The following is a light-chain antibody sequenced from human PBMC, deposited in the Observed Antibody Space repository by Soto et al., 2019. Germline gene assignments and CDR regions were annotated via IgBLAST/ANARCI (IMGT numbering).Light chain of an antibody. CDR3: QQYNRYSWT. Sequence: DIQMTQSPSTLSASVGDRVTITCRASQSISSWLAWYQQKPGKAPKLLIYTASTLESGVPSRFSGSGSGTEFTLTISSLQADDFATYYCQQYNRYSWTFGQGTKVEIK. CDR2: TAS. CDR1: QSISSW. V-gene: IGKV1-5*03. J-gene: IGKJ1*01.